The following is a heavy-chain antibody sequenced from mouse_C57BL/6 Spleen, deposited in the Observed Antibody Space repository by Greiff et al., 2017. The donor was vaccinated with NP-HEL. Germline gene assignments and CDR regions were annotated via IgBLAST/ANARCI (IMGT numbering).Heavy chain of an antibody. J-gene: IGHJ1*03. CDR2: INPGSGGT. CDR3: ARLNSNCGGWYFDV. D-gene: IGHD2-5*01. Sequence: VQLQESGAELVRPGTSVKVSCKASGYAFTNYLIEWVKQRPGQGLEWIGVINPGSGGTNYNEKFKGKATLTADKSSSTAYMQLSSLTSEDSAVYFCARLNSNCGGWYFDVWGTGTTVTVSS. CDR1: GYAFTNYL. V-gene: IGHV1-54*01.